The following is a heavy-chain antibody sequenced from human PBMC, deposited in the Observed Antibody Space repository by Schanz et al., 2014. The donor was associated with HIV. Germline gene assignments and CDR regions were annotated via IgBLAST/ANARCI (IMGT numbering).Heavy chain of an antibody. J-gene: IGHJ4*02. CDR1: GFTFSIYG. CDR3: ARDLNVGRHFDY. V-gene: IGHV3-33*08. D-gene: IGHD1-26*01. CDR2: IGHEGNDI. Sequence: QVQLVESGGGVVQPGGSLRLSCAASGFTFSIYGMHWVRQAPGKGLEWVAVIGHEGNDIHYVDSVAGRFSISRDNSKNTLYLQLGSLRTEDTAVYYCARDLNVGRHFDYWGQGALVTVSS.